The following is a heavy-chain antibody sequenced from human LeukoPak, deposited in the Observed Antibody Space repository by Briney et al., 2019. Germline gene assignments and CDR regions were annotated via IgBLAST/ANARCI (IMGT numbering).Heavy chain of an antibody. V-gene: IGHV1-2*02. CDR2: INPNSGGT. J-gene: IGHJ4*02. CDR3: AREYSYYFDY. D-gene: IGHD4-4*01. CDR1: GYTFTDYY. Sequence: ASVKVSCKASGYTFTDYYMHWVRQAPGQGLEWMGWINPNSGGTNYAQRFQGRVTMTRDTSISAAYMELSGLRSDDTAVYYCAREYSYYFDYWGQGTLVTVSS.